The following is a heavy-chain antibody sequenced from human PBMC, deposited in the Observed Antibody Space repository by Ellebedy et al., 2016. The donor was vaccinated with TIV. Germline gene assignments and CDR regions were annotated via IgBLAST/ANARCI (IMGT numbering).Heavy chain of an antibody. V-gene: IGHV3-66*04. CDR2: LYGDDRA. D-gene: IGHD1-26*01. CDR3: ARRTDSGSYYDYFNS. Sequence: GGSLRLSCAVSGSSVNTDYMSWVRQAPGKGPEWVSILYGDDRAFYSDAVEGRFFISRDNSQNMLYLQMNSLGVEDTAVYYCARRTDSGSYYDYFNSWGQGTLVTVSS. CDR1: GSSVNTDY. J-gene: IGHJ4*02.